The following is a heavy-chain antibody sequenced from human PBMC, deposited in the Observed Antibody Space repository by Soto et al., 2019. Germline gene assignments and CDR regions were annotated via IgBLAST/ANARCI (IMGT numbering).Heavy chain of an antibody. CDR3: ARAGACGGSCYSGYYYYGMDV. CDR1: GGSISSCDYY. Sequence: PSETLSLTCTVSGGSISSCDYYWSWIRQPPGKGLEWIGYIYYSGSTYYNPSLKSRVTISVDTSKNQFSLKLSSVTAADTAVYYCARAGACGGSCYSGYYYYGMDVWGQGTTVTVS. V-gene: IGHV4-30-4*01. D-gene: IGHD2-15*01. J-gene: IGHJ6*02. CDR2: IYYSGST.